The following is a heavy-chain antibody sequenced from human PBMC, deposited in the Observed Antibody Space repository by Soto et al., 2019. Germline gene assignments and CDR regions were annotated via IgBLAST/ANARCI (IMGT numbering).Heavy chain of an antibody. J-gene: IGHJ6*04. CDR3: ARDDVLCDGGRCYGIPLDG. CDR2: IQSGGTT. Sequence: EVQLVESGGGLVQPGGSLRLSCAASGFTVSSKYMTWVRQAPGKGLEWVSLIQSGGTTYYADSVKGRFTISRDTSENTLHRQMDSLRVEDTAVYYCARDDVLCDGGRCYGIPLDGWGKGTTVTVSS. V-gene: IGHV3-66*01. CDR1: GFTVSSKY. D-gene: IGHD2-15*01.